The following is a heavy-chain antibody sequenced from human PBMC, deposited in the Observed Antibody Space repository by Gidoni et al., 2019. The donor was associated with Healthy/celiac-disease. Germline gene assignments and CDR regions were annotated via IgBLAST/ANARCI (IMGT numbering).Heavy chain of an antibody. CDR2: IWYDGSNK. CDR1: GFTFSSYG. D-gene: IGHD3-10*01. Sequence: QVQLVESGGGVVQPGRSLRLSCAASGFTFSSYGMHWVRQAPGKGLEWVAVIWYDGSNKYYADSVKGRFTISRDNSKNTLYLQMNSLRAEDTAVYYCARDTYYYGSGSPRPTYYYYGMDVWGQGTTVTVSS. J-gene: IGHJ6*02. CDR3: ARDTYYYGSGSPRPTYYYYGMDV. V-gene: IGHV3-33*01.